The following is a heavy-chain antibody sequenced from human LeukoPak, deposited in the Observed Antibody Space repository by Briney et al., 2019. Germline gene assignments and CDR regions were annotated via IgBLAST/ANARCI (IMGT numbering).Heavy chain of an antibody. D-gene: IGHD5-18*01. V-gene: IGHV3-74*01. CDR2: INSDGRST. CDR3: AREREYNYGHMLGY. Sequence: GGSLRLSCAASGFTFSSYWMHWVRQAPGKGLVWVSRINSDGRSTNYADSVKGRFTISRDNAKNSLYLQMNSLRAEDTAVYYCAREREYNYGHMLGYWGQGTLVTVSS. J-gene: IGHJ4*02. CDR1: GFTFSSYW.